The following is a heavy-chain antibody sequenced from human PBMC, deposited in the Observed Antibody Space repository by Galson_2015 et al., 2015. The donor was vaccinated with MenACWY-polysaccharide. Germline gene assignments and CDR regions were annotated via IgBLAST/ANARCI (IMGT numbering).Heavy chain of an antibody. D-gene: IGHD2-21*01. Sequence: QSGAEVKKPGESLRISCKGSGYSFTSYWISWVRQMPGKGLEWMGRIDPSDSYTNYSPSFQGHVTISADKSISTAYLQWSSLKSSDTAIYYCARHGGLVSAPPPGDVWGQGTTVTVS. J-gene: IGHJ6*02. CDR1: GYSFTSYW. V-gene: IGHV5-10-1*01. CDR2: IDPSDSYT. CDR3: ARHGGLVSAPPPGDV.